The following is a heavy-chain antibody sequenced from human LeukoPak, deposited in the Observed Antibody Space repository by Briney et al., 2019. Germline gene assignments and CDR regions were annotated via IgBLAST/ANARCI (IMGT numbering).Heavy chain of an antibody. CDR3: ARYSNLTFAL. D-gene: IGHD1-14*01. CDR2: VSVDGTYK. V-gene: IGHV3-74*03. J-gene: IGHJ4*02. CDR1: GFTFTNNW. Sequence: GRSPRLSCAASGFTFTNNWMHCVSQAPGKGLEWVTYVSVDGTYKTYAASLKGRFTISRDNAKNTVNLQMNSLRDEDTAVYYCARYSNLTFALWDQGHLVTVSS.